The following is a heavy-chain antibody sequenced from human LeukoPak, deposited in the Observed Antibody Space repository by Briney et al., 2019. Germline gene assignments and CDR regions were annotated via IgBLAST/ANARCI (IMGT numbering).Heavy chain of an antibody. J-gene: IGHJ4*02. CDR2: ISYDGSNK. Sequence: PGGSLRLSCAASGFTFSSYGMHWVRQAPGKGLEWVAVISYDGSNKYYADSVKGRFTISRDNSKNTLYLQMNSLRAEDTAVYYCAKGSSYYDSSGYYFGLGDYWGQGTLVTVSS. V-gene: IGHV3-30*18. CDR1: GFTFSSYG. D-gene: IGHD3-22*01. CDR3: AKGSSYYDSSGYYFGLGDY.